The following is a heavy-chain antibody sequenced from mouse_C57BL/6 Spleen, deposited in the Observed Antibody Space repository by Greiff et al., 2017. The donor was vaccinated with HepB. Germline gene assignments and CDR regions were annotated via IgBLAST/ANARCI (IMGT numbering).Heavy chain of an antibody. CDR2: INPSSGYT. V-gene: IGHV1-7*01. D-gene: IGHD1-1*01. Sequence: VQLQQSGAELAKPGASVKLSCKASGYTFTSYWMHWVKQRPGQGLEWIGYINPSSGYTKYNQKFKDKATLTADKSSSTAYMQLSSLTYEDSAVYYCASSGSSYEWYFDVWGTGTTVTVSS. J-gene: IGHJ1*03. CDR3: ASSGSSYEWYFDV. CDR1: GYTFTSYW.